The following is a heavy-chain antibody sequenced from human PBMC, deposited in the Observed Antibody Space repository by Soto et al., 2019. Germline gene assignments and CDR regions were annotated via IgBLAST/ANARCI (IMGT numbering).Heavy chain of an antibody. CDR1: GGSISSSSYY. D-gene: IGHD6-13*01. CDR3: ARQEPKYSSSWYLVRNNWFDP. Sequence: SETLSLTCTVSGGSISSSSYYWGWIRQPPGKGLEWIGSIYYSGSTYYNPSLKSRVTISVDTSKNQFSLKLSSVTAADTAVYYCARQEPKYSSSWYLVRNNWFDPWGQGTLVTVSS. V-gene: IGHV4-39*01. J-gene: IGHJ5*02. CDR2: IYYSGST.